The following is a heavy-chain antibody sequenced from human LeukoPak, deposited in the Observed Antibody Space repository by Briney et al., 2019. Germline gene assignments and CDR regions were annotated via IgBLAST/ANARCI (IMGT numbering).Heavy chain of an antibody. J-gene: IGHJ4*02. CDR3: ARSVTSIQNAFFDY. Sequence: PGGSLRLSCAASGFTFSSYEMNWVRQAPGKGLEWVSYISSSGSTIYYADSVEGRFTISRDNAKNSLYLQMNSLRAEDTAVYYCARSVTSIQNAFFDYWGQGTLVTVSS. CDR2: ISSSGSTI. D-gene: IGHD4-17*01. CDR1: GFTFSSYE. V-gene: IGHV3-48*03.